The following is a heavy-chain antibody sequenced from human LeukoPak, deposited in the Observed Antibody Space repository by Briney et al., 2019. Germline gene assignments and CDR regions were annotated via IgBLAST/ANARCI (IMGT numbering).Heavy chain of an antibody. Sequence: PSETLSLTCTVSGGSISSYYWRWIRQPPGKGLEWIGYIYYSGSTNYNPSLKSRVAISVDTSKNQFSLKLSSVTAADTAVYYCARSTPQYIGGATGAFDIWGQGTMVTVSS. D-gene: IGHD1-26*01. CDR2: IYYSGST. CDR3: ARSTPQYIGGATGAFDI. V-gene: IGHV4-59*01. J-gene: IGHJ3*02. CDR1: GGSISSYY.